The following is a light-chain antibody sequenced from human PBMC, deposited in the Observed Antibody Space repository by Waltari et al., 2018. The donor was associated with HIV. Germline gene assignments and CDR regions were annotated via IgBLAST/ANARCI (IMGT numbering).Light chain of an antibody. J-gene: IGLJ3*02. CDR3: AAWDASLSAWV. CDR2: MNY. CDR1: RSNLGSNY. Sequence: QSVLTQPPSTSGTPGQRVTIPCSGSRSNLGSNYVYWYQHLPGTAPKLLIYMNYQRPSGVPDRFSGSKSGASASLAISGLRSEDEADYYCAAWDASLSAWVFGGGTRLTVL. V-gene: IGLV1-47*01.